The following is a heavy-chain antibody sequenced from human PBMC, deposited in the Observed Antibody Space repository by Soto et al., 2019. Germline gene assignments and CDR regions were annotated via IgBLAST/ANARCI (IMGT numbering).Heavy chain of an antibody. V-gene: IGHV3-21*01. CDR2: ISSSSSYI. D-gene: IGHD5-18*01. Sequence: SLRLSCAASGFTFSSYSMNWVRQAPGKGLEWVSSISSSSSYIYYADSVKGRFTISREDAKNSLYLQMNTLRAEDTAVYYCAREMRGYSYGQVFEYWGQGTLVTV. CDR1: GFTFSSYS. J-gene: IGHJ4*02. CDR3: AREMRGYSYGQVFEY.